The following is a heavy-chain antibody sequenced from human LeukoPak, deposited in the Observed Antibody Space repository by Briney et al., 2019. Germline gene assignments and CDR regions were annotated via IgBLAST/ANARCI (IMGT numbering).Heavy chain of an antibody. CDR3: AKDAMTTVFDY. CDR1: GFTFSSYW. J-gene: IGHJ4*02. CDR2: INSDGSST. Sequence: GGSLRLSCAASGFTFSSYWMHWVRQAPGKGLVWVSRINSDGSSTSYADSVKGRFTISRDNAKNTLYLQMNSLRAEDTAVYYCAKDAMTTVFDYWGQGTLVTVSS. V-gene: IGHV3-74*01. D-gene: IGHD4-17*01.